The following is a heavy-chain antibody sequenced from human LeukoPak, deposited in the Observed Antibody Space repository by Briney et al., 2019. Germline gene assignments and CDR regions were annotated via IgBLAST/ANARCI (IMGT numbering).Heavy chain of an antibody. CDR3: AKDLGGSGYYYGMDV. CDR1: GFTFSAFA. J-gene: IGHJ6*02. Sequence: GGSLRLSCAASGFTFSAFAMTWVRQAPGKGLEWVSTITDDGYNTYSADSVKGRFTISRDNSKNTLYLQMNSLRAEDTAVYYCAKDLGGSGYYYGMDVWGQGTTVTVSS. D-gene: IGHD1-26*01. CDR2: ITDDGYNT. V-gene: IGHV3-23*01.